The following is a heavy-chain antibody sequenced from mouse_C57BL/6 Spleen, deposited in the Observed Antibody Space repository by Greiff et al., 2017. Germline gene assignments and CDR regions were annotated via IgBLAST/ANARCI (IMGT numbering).Heavy chain of an antibody. CDR2: IYPGSGSS. V-gene: IGHV1-55*01. Sequence: QVQLQQPGAELVKPGASVKMSCKASGYPFTSSWITWVKQRPGHGLEWLGDIYPGSGSSNSNEKFKSKATLTVDTSSSTAYMKRSRRKSEDAAGDYWAREGYGSSYSWFAYGGQGTLVTVSA. CDR1: GYPFTSSW. D-gene: IGHD1-1*01. J-gene: IGHJ3*01. CDR3: AREGYGSSYSWFAY.